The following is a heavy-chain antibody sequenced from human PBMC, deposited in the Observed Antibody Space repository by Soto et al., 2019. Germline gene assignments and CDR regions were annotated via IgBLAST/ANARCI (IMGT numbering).Heavy chain of an antibody. J-gene: IGHJ2*01. CDR1: GFTFSSYA. V-gene: IGHV3-30-3*01. D-gene: IGHD4-4*01. CDR3: ARPLWRDDYNWGYFDL. Sequence: QVQLVESVGGVVQPARSLRLSCAASGFTFSSYAMHWVRQAPGKGLEWVAVISYDGSNKYYADSVKGRFTISRDNSKKTLYLHMNSLRTEDTAVYYCARPLWRDDYNWGYFDLWGRGTLVTVSS. CDR2: ISYDGSNK.